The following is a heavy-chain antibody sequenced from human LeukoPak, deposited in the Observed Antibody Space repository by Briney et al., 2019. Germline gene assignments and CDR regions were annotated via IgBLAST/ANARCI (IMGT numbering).Heavy chain of an antibody. D-gene: IGHD6-13*01. CDR3: ARGVSIAAVGTWRVFDD. V-gene: IGHV3-23*01. J-gene: IGHJ4*03. Sequence: TGGSLRLSCAASGFAFHTYPMSWVRQAPGKGLEWVSGISGSGGTTYYADSVKGRFTISRDNAKNTLYLQMNRLRAEDTAVYYCARGVSIAAVGTWRVFDDWGKGTLVTVSS. CDR1: GFAFHTYP. CDR2: ISGSGGTT.